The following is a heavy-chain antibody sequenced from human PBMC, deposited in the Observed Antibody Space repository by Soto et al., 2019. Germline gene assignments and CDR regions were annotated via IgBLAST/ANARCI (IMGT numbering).Heavy chain of an antibody. J-gene: IGHJ4*02. Sequence: SETLSLTCTVSAASFSKYYWSWIRQPPGKGLEWIGYIYFNGNTNYNPSLKRRVTISVDTSKKQISLNLASVTDADTAVYFCASVTFGGVVLAHWGQGTLVTVSS. D-gene: IGHD3-16*01. CDR2: IYFNGNT. V-gene: IGHV4-59*13. CDR1: AASFSKYY. CDR3: ASVTFGGVVLAH.